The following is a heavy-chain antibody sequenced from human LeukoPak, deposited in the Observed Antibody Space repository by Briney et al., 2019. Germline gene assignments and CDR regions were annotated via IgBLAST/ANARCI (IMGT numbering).Heavy chain of an antibody. Sequence: ASVKVSCKASGGTFSSYAISWVRQAPGQGLEWMGGIIPIFGTANYAQKFQGRATITADKSTSTAYMELSSLRSEDTAVYYCARDPTYYGSGSYGSRGFDYWGQGTLVTVSS. D-gene: IGHD3-10*01. J-gene: IGHJ4*02. CDR3: ARDPTYYGSGSYGSRGFDY. CDR2: IIPIFGTA. CDR1: GGTFSSYA. V-gene: IGHV1-69*06.